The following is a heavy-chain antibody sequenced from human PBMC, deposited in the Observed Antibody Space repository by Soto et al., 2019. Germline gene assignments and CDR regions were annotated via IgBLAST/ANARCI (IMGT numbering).Heavy chain of an antibody. D-gene: IGHD1-20*01. V-gene: IGHV5-51*01. CDR3: ARLPYEAADNYYFDY. Sequence: GESLKISCKGSGYSFTSYWIGWVRQMPGKGLEWMGIIYPGDSDTRYSPSFQGQVTISADKSISTAYLQWSSLKASDTAMYYCARLPYEAADNYYFDYWGQGTLVTVSS. J-gene: IGHJ4*02. CDR1: GYSFTSYW. CDR2: IYPGDSDT.